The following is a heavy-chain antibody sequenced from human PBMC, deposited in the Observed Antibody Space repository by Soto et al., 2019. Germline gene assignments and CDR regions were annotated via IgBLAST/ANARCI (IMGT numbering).Heavy chain of an antibody. V-gene: IGHV1-18*01. CDR3: ARDLYDILTGYYLLHYYYYYGMDV. CDR1: GYTFTSYG. CDR2: ISAYNGNT. Sequence: QVQLVQSGAEVKKPGASVKVSCKASGYTFTSYGISWVRQAPGQGLEWMGWISAYNGNTNYAQKLQGRVTMTTDPSTSTAYMELRSLRSDDTAVYYCARDLYDILTGYYLLHYYYYYGMDVWGQGTTVTVSS. D-gene: IGHD3-9*01. J-gene: IGHJ6*02.